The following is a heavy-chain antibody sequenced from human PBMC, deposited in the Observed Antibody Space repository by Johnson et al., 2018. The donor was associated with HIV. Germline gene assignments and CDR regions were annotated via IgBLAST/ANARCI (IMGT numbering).Heavy chain of an antibody. D-gene: IGHD6-6*01. CDR2: ISYDGSNK. CDR1: GFTFSSYA. Sequence: QVLLVESVGGVVQPGRSLRLSCAASGFTFSSYAMHWVRQAPGKGLEWVAVISYDGSNKYYADSVKGRFTISRDNSKNTLYLQMNSLRAEDTAVYYCARESELLSSSDAFDIWGHGTMVTVSS. J-gene: IGHJ3*02. CDR3: ARESELLSSSDAFDI. V-gene: IGHV3-30*04.